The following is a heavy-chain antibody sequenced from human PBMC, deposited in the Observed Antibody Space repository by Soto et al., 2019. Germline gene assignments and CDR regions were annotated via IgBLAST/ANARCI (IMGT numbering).Heavy chain of an antibody. J-gene: IGHJ5*02. Sequence: SSETLSLTCTVSGGSISSSSYYWGWIRQPPGKGLEWIGSIYYSGSTYYNPSLKSRVTISVDTSKNQFSLKLSSVTAADTAVYYCARGYSSGWKFDPWGQGTLVTVSS. V-gene: IGHV4-39*01. CDR3: ARGYSSGWKFDP. D-gene: IGHD6-19*01. CDR1: GGSISSSSYY. CDR2: IYYSGST.